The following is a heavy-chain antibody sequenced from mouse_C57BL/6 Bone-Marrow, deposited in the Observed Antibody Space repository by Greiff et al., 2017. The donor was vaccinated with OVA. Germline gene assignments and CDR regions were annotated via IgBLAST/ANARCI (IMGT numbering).Heavy chain of an antibody. Sequence: VQLQQSGPELVKPGASVKISCKASGYAFSSSWMNWVKQRPGKGLEWIGRIYPGDGDTNYNGKFKGKATLTADKSSSTAYMQLSSLTSEDSAVYFWARGIYYYGTSWFAYWGQGTLVTVSA. D-gene: IGHD1-1*01. J-gene: IGHJ3*01. CDR2: IYPGDGDT. V-gene: IGHV1-82*01. CDR3: ARGIYYYGTSWFAY. CDR1: GYAFSSSW.